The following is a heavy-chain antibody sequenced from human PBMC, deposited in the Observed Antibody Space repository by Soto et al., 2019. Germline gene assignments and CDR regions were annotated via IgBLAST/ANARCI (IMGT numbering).Heavy chain of an antibody. CDR3: ARVRTVVPAAIPALGMDV. CDR1: GYTFTSYG. V-gene: IGHV1-18*04. Sequence: QVQLVQSGAEVKKPGASVKFSCKASGYTFTSYGISWVRQAPGQGLEWMGWISAYKGNTNYAQKLQGRVTMITDTSTSTAYMELRSMRSDDTAVYYCARVRTVVPAAIPALGMDVWGQGTTVTVSS. D-gene: IGHD2-2*01. CDR2: ISAYKGNT. J-gene: IGHJ6*02.